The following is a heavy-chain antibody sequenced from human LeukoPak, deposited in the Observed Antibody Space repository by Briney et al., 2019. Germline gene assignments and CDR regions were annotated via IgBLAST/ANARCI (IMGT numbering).Heavy chain of an antibody. J-gene: IGHJ4*02. CDR1: GFIFSSYG. D-gene: IGHD3-22*01. CDR2: INSNGGST. Sequence: GGSLRLSCAASGFIFSSYGMHWVRQAPGKGLEYVSAINSNGGSTYYANSVKGRFTISRDNSRSTLYLQMGSLRAEDMAVYYCAGPYDGTGYAFDYWGRGTLVTVPS. V-gene: IGHV3-64*01. CDR3: AGPYDGTGYAFDY.